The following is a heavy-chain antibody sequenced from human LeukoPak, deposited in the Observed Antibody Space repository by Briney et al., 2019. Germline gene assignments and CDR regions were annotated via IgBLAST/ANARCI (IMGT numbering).Heavy chain of an antibody. J-gene: IGHJ4*02. CDR2: ISGSGRDT. D-gene: IGHD5-24*01. CDR3: AKRGDDYNPFDY. CDR1: AFTFSNYA. V-gene: IGHV3-23*01. Sequence: PGGSLRLSCAASAFTFSNYAISWVRQAPGKGLEWVSTISGSGRDTYYTDSVTGRFTISRNNSKNTLFLQMDSLKAEDTALNYCAKRGDDYNPFDYWGQGTLVTVSS.